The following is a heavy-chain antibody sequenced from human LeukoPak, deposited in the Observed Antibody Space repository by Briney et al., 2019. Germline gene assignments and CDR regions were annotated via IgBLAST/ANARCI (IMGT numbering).Heavy chain of an antibody. D-gene: IGHD3-22*01. Sequence: SETLSLTCAVYGGSFSGYYWSWIRQPPGKGLEWIGEINHSGSTNYNPSLKSRVTISVDTSKNQFSLKLSSVTAADTAVYYCARGPPTRKYDSSGYSSRFGYYYYYMDVWGKGTTVTVSS. J-gene: IGHJ6*03. V-gene: IGHV4-34*01. CDR1: GGSFSGYY. CDR3: ARGPPTRKYDSSGYSSRFGYYYYYMDV. CDR2: INHSGST.